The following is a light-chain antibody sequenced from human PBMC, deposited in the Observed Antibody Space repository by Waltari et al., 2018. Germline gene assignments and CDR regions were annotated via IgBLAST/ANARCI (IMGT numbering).Light chain of an antibody. CDR1: QNINIF. V-gene: IGKV1-39*01. CDR3: QQSDTFFALT. J-gene: IGKJ4*01. Sequence: DIQMTQSPSSLSASVGDRVTITCPPSQNINIFLSWYQKRPGRAPRLLIYAASSLHSGVPSRFSGSGSGTDFTLTIASLQPEDFATYYCQQSDTFFALTFGGGTKVEI. CDR2: AAS.